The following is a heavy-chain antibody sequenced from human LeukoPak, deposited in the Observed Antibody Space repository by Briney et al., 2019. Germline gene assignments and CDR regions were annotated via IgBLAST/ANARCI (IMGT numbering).Heavy chain of an antibody. Sequence: TSETLSLTRTVSGGSISSSSYYWGWIRQPPGKGLEWIGRIYYSGSPYYNPSLKSRVTISVDTSKNQFSLKLSSVTAADTAVYYCARDYRGYSYGPNWFDPWGQGTLVTVSS. D-gene: IGHD5-18*01. V-gene: IGHV4-39*02. CDR2: IYYSGSP. CDR3: ARDYRGYSYGPNWFDP. J-gene: IGHJ5*02. CDR1: GGSISSSSYY.